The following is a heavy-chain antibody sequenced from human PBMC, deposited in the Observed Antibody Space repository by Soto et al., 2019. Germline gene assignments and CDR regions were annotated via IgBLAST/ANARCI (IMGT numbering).Heavy chain of an antibody. D-gene: IGHD3-22*01. CDR3: ARDEHDSSGYYYDY. V-gene: IGHV3-23*01. Sequence: GGSLRLSCSASGFTFSGYTMSWVRQAPRKGLEWVSAVSGSGDTTYYADSVKGRFTISKDNSQNTLYLQMNSLKADDSAVYYCARDEHDSSGYYYDYRGQGTPVTVSS. CDR2: VSGSGDTT. CDR1: GFTFSGYT. J-gene: IGHJ4*02.